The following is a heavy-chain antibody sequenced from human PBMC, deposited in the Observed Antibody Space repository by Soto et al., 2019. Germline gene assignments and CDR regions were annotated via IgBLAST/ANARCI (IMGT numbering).Heavy chain of an antibody. J-gene: IGHJ4*02. Sequence: PSETLSLTCTVSGGSSSSYYWSWIRQPPGKGLEWIGYIYYSGSTNYNPSLKSRVTISVDTSKNQFSLKLSSVTAADTAVYYCARSDYGDYIHWGQGTLVTVSS. V-gene: IGHV4-59*01. CDR3: ARSDYGDYIH. CDR1: GGSSSSYY. CDR2: IYYSGST. D-gene: IGHD4-17*01.